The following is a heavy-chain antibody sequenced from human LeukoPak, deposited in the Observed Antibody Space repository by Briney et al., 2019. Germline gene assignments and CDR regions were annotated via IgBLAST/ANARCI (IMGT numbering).Heavy chain of an antibody. D-gene: IGHD3-16*02. CDR3: VSWGQYDYVWGNYRLDY. CDR1: GFTFSSYW. J-gene: IGHJ4*02. V-gene: IGHV3-7*01. Sequence: GGSLRLSCAASGFTFSSYWMSWVRQAPGKGLEWVANIKQDGSEKWYVDSVKGRFTISRDNAKNSLYLQMDSLRAEDTAVYYYVSWGQYDYVWGNYRLDYWGQGTLVTVAS. CDR2: IKQDGSEK.